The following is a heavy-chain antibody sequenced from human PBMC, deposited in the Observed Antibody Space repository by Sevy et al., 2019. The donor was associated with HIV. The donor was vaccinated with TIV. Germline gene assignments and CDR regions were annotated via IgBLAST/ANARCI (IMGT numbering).Heavy chain of an antibody. Sequence: GGSLRLSCAASGFAFYDYSMSWIRQAPGKGLEWVATLFFGCGRINYADSVKGRFTMSRDNSKNSFYLQMDNLRVEDTALYYCARERCTRPHDYWGQGTRVTVSS. D-gene: IGHD2-8*01. CDR2: LFFGCGRI. CDR1: GFAFYDYS. J-gene: IGHJ4*02. V-gene: IGHV3-23*01. CDR3: ARERCTRPHDY.